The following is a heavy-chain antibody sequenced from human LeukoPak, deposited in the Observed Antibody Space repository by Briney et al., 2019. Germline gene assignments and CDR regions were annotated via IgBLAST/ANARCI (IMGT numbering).Heavy chain of an antibody. CDR1: GFSLSTSGVA. V-gene: IGHV2-5*01. CDR3: AHIFGYSSRGAAAPSDY. D-gene: IGHD5-18*01. CDR2: IYWNDDK. J-gene: IGHJ4*02. Sequence: ESGPTLVKPTQTLTLTCTFSGFSLSTSGVAVGWVRQPPGKALEWLALIYWNDDKRYSPSLKSRLTITKDTSKNQVVLTMTNMDPVDTATYYCAHIFGYSSRGAAAPSDYWGQGTLVTVSS.